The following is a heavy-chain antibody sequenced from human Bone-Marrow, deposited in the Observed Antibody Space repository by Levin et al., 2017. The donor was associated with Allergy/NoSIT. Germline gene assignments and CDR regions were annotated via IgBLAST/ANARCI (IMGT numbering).Heavy chain of an antibody. Sequence: SVKVSCKPSGGPFNSHAFSWVRQAPGQGLEWMGGIVPIFETPTYAQDFQGRVTITADESTNTLSLELSSLRSEDTAGYFCATDDRELPAYSGSGTYAAFGVWGQGTLVSVSS. D-gene: IGHD3-10*01. J-gene: IGHJ3*01. V-gene: IGHV1-69*13. CDR1: GGPFNSHA. CDR3: ATDDRELPAYSGSGTYAAFGV. CDR2: IVPIFETP.